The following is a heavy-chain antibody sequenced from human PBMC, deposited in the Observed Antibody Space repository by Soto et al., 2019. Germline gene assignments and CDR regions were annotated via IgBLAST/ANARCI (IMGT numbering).Heavy chain of an antibody. CDR1: GGSFSGYY. CDR3: GRGLSPIENAFAI. V-gene: IGHV4-34*01. J-gene: IGHJ3*02. CDR2: INHSGST. Sequence: SETLSLTCAVYGGSFSGYYWSWIRQPPGKGLEWIGEINHSGSTNYNPSLKSRVTISVDTSKNQFSLKLSSVTAADTAVYYCGRGLSPIENAFAIRGQGTMVTVSS.